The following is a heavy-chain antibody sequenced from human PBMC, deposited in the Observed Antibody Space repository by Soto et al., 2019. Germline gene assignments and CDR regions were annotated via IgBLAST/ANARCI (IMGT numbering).Heavy chain of an antibody. CDR1: GFTFSSYS. CDR3: ARVLYGSGSYYTPVFTYYGMDV. CDR2: ISSSSSYI. V-gene: IGHV3-21*01. J-gene: IGHJ6*02. D-gene: IGHD3-10*01. Sequence: GGSLRLSCAASGFTFSSYSMNWVRQAPGKGLEWVSSISSSSSYIYYADSVKGRFTISRDNAKNSLYLQMNSLRAEDTAVYYCARVLYGSGSYYTPVFTYYGMDVWGQGTTVTVSS.